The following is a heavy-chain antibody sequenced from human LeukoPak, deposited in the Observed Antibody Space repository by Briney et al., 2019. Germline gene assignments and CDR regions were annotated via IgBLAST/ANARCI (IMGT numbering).Heavy chain of an antibody. CDR3: ARGKLDFAF. Sequence: GRFIISRDNAKNAVYLQMNSLRAEDTAVYYCARGKLDFAFWGQGTLVSVSS. D-gene: IGHD3-9*01. V-gene: IGHV3-11*06. J-gene: IGHJ4*02.